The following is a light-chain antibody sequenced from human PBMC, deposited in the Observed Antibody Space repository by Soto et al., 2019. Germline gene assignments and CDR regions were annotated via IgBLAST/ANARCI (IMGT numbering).Light chain of an antibody. CDR2: LGS. V-gene: IGKV2-28*01. Sequence: EIVVTQSPHSLPVTPVDPASISCRSTQILLPSNGYNYLAWYLRKPGQSPQLLIYLGSNRASGVPDRFSGGGSGTDFTLKISRVEAEDVGVYYCMQVLQTPITFGQGTRLEIK. CDR3: MQVLQTPIT. CDR1: QILLPSNGYNY. J-gene: IGKJ5*01.